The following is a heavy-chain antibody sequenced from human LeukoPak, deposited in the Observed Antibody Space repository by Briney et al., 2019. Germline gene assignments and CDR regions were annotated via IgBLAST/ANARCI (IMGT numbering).Heavy chain of an antibody. D-gene: IGHD7-27*01. Sequence: SETLSLTCTVSGGSISSYYWSWIRQPPGKGLEWVGYIYYSGSTNYNPSPTSRVTISVDTCKSQCSLKLRSMTAADTAVYHCASNTGTVFDYWGQGALVTVSS. CDR1: GGSISSYY. V-gene: IGHV4-59*01. CDR3: ASNTGTVFDY. CDR2: IYYSGST. J-gene: IGHJ4*02.